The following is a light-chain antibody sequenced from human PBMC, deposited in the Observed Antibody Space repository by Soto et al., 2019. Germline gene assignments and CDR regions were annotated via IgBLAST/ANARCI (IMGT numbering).Light chain of an antibody. CDR2: DVS. CDR1: SSDVGGYNY. J-gene: IGLJ1*01. CDR3: NSYTSSSTYV. Sequence: QSALTQPASVSGSPGQSITISCTGTSSDVGGYNYVSWYQHHPGEAPKVMIYDVSNRPSGISNRFSGSKSGNTASLTISGLQAEDEADYYCNSYTSSSTYVFGPGTKLTVL. V-gene: IGLV2-14*03.